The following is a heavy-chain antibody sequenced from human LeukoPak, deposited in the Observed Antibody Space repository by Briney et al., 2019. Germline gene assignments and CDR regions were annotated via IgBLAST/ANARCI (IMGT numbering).Heavy chain of an antibody. V-gene: IGHV4-61*01. J-gene: IGHJ4*02. CDR2: IYYTGST. Sequence: RTSETLSLTCTVSGGSVSSDSYYWSWIRQPPGKGLEWIGYIYYTGSTNYNPSLKSRVTISVDMSKNQFSLKLTSVTAADTAVYYCATKGPCRGYFDYWGQGTLVAVSS. CDR1: GGSVSSDSYY. CDR3: ATKGPCRGYFDY.